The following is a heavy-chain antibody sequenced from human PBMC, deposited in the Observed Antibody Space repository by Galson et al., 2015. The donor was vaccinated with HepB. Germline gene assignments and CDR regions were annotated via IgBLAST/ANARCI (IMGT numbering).Heavy chain of an antibody. V-gene: IGHV4-39*02. CDR3: ARDRYSHNLDAEY. D-gene: IGHD3/OR15-3a*01. J-gene: IGHJ4*02. CDR1: GDSISNSNYY. CDR2: IYHRGHT. Sequence: ETLSLTGTVSGDSISNSNYYWAWIRQPPGKGLEWIATIYHRGHTYYNPTLQHRVTISIDTSRNEFYLKVDSVTAADTALYYCARDRYSHNLDAEYWGREPWSPSPQ.